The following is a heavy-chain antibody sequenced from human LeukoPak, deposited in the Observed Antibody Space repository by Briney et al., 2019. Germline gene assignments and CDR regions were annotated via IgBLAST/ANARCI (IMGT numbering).Heavy chain of an antibody. Sequence: SETLSLTCAVYGGSFSGYYWSWIRQPPGKGLEWIGEINHSGSTNYNPSLKSRVTISVDTSKNQFSLKLSSVTAADTAVYYCARGRRDSSGYYLLRGAFDIWGQGTVVTVSS. CDR1: GGSFSGYY. J-gene: IGHJ3*02. CDR3: ARGRRDSSGYYLLRGAFDI. D-gene: IGHD3-22*01. CDR2: INHSGST. V-gene: IGHV4-34*01.